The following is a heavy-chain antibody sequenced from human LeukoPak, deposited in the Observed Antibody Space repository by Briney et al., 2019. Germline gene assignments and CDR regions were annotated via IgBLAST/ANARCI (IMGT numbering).Heavy chain of an antibody. J-gene: IGHJ6*02. CDR1: GFTFSSYG. CDR2: ISYDGSNS. CDR3: ASLSRNYYDSSGYLRDYYYGMDV. V-gene: IGHV3-30*19. D-gene: IGHD3-22*01. Sequence: SGGSLRLSCAASGFTFSSYGMHWVRQAPGKGLEWVAIISYDGSNSYYAESVKGRFTTSRDNSKNTLYLQMNSLRAEDTAVYFCASLSRNYYDSSGYLRDYYYGMDVWGQGTTVTVSS.